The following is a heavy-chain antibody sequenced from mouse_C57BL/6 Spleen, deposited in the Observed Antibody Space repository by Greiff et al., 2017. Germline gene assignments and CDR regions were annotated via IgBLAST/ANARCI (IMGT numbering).Heavy chain of an antibody. Sequence: QVHVKQSGAELVKPGASVKLSCKASGYTFTEYTIHWVKQRPGQGLEWIGWFYPGSGSIKYNEKFKDKATLTADKSSSTAYMELSRLTSEDSAVYFCARHEGCYGNWSFDVWGTGTTVTVSA. D-gene: IGHD2-1*01. V-gene: IGHV1-62-2*01. CDR1: GYTFTEYT. J-gene: IGHJ1*03. CDR3: ARHEGCYGNWSFDV. CDR2: FYPGSGSI.